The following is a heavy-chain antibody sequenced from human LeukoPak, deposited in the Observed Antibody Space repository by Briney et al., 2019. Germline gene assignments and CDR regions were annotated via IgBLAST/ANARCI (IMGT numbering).Heavy chain of an antibody. D-gene: IGHD2-15*01. J-gene: IGHJ6*02. Sequence: GGSLRLSCAASGFTFSSYSMNWVRQPPGKGREWVSYISSSSSTIYYADSVKGRFTISRDNAKNSLYLQMNSLRAEDTAVYYCARVGCSGGSCYYYYYGMDVWGQGTTVTVSS. CDR3: ARVGCSGGSCYYYYYGMDV. V-gene: IGHV3-48*01. CDR2: ISSSSSTI. CDR1: GFTFSSYS.